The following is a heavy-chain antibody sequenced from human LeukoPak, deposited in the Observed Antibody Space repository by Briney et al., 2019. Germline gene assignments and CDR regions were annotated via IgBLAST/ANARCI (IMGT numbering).Heavy chain of an antibody. CDR1: GFTFGTSW. J-gene: IGHJ4*02. Sequence: PGGSLRLSCATSGFTFGTSWMHWVRQAPGKGLVWVSRINTDGNTRDYADSVKGRFTISRDNAKNTLYLQMNSLRAEDTAVYYCVRDMGYYDKVWGQGTLVTVSS. D-gene: IGHD3-22*01. CDR3: VRDMGYYDKV. CDR2: INTDGNTR. V-gene: IGHV3-74*01.